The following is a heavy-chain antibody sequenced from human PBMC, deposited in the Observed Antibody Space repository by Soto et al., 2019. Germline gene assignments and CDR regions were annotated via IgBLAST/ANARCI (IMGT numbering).Heavy chain of an antibody. CDR3: ARQNYYGSGSYYNAGPYYYYYGMDV. Sequence: SGPALVNPTPPLTLTCTFSGFSLSTIGVCVSWIRKPPGKALEWLTLIDWDDDKYYSTSLKTRLTISNDTSNNRLVLTMTNMDPVDTATYYCARQNYYGSGSYYNAGPYYYYYGMDVWGQGTTVTVSS. J-gene: IGHJ6*02. V-gene: IGHV2-70*01. CDR2: IDWDDDK. CDR1: GFSLSTIGVC. D-gene: IGHD3-10*01.